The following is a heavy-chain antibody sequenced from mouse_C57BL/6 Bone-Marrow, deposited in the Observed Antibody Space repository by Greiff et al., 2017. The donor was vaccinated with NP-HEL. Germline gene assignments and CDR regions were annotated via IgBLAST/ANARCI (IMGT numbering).Heavy chain of an antibody. V-gene: IGHV1-50*01. CDR3: ARWDIYDGYSAWFAY. D-gene: IGHD2-3*01. CDR1: GYTFTSYW. J-gene: IGHJ3*01. Sequence: VQLQQPGAELVKPGASVKLSCKASGYTFTSYWMQWVKQRPGQGLEWIGEIDPSDSYTNYKQKFKGKATLTVDTSSSTAYMQLSSLTSEDSAVYYCARWDIYDGYSAWFAYWGQGTLVTVSA. CDR2: IDPSDSYT.